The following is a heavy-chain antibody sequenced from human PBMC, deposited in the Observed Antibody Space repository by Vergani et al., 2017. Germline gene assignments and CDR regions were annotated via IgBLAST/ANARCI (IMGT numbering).Heavy chain of an antibody. CDR2: INHSGRT. CDR1: GGSFSGYY. V-gene: IGHV4-34*01. D-gene: IGHD1-20*01. J-gene: IGHJ4*02. Sequence: QVQLQQWGAGLLKPSETLSLTCAVYGGSFSGYYWSWIRQPPGKGLEWIGEINHSGRTNYNPSLKSRVTISVDTSKNQFSLKLSSVTAADTAVYYCARRDGITGTLYFDYWGQGTLVTVSS. CDR3: ARRDGITGTLYFDY.